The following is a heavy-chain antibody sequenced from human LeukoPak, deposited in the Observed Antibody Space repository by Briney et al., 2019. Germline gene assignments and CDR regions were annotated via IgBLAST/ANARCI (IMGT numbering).Heavy chain of an antibody. D-gene: IGHD2-8*01. CDR1: GGSISSYY. CDR3: ACLSSNGRRAFDI. V-gene: IGHV4-59*08. J-gene: IGHJ3*02. Sequence: SAPLSLTCAVSGGSISSYYWTWIRQPPGKGLEWVGYINYSGNTNHNPSLTSRVTISVDMSKSHFSLKLSSVTAADTAGYYCACLSSNGRRAFDIWGQGTMVTVSS. CDR2: INYSGNT.